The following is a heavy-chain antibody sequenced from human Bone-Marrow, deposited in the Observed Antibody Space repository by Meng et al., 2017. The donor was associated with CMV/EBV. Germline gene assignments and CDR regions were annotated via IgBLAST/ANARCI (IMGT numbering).Heavy chain of an antibody. Sequence: GGSLRLSCKGSGYSFTSYWIGWVHQMPGKGLEWMGSIHPSDSATRYNPSFQGQVSISADKSSSTAYLQWRSLTASDTAMYYCARYLSGGAALLRYWGQGTLVTVSS. CDR3: ARYLSGGAALLRY. D-gene: IGHD2-15*01. J-gene: IGHJ4*02. V-gene: IGHV5-51*07. CDR1: GYSFTSYW. CDR2: IHPSDSAT.